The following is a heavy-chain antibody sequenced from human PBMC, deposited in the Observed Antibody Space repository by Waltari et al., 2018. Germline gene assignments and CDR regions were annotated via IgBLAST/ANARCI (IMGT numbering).Heavy chain of an antibody. J-gene: IGHJ5*02. CDR2: IYGRSGTT. D-gene: IGHD4-4*01. CDR1: GVSISGGYD. Sequence: QVQLQESGPGLVKPSETLSLTCAVSGVSISGGYDWTWIRQPPGKGLDWIGNIYGRSGTTNYNPSLKNRVTISKDTSKNQFSLNLSSVTAADTAVYYCARRDVGNRDNRLDVWGPGVLVTVSS. V-gene: IGHV4-38-2*01. CDR3: ARRDVGNRDNRLDV.